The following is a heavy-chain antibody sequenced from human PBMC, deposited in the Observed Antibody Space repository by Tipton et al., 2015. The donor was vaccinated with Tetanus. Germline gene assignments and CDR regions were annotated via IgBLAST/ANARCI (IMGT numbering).Heavy chain of an antibody. Sequence: QVQLVQSGAEMKKPGSSVKVSCKASGGTSTNYALSWVRQAPGQGLEWVGGITPIFGTTNSAPKFQGRVTITADGSTNTAYMELSSLRSEDTAVYYCARRRTTTALSYYFDSWGQGTLVTVSS. V-gene: IGHV1-69*01. D-gene: IGHD4-17*01. CDR3: ARRRTTTALSYYFDS. CDR1: GGTSTNYA. J-gene: IGHJ4*02. CDR2: ITPIFGTT.